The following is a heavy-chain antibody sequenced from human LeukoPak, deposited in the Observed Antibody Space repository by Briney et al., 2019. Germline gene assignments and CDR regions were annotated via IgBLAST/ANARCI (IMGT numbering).Heavy chain of an antibody. D-gene: IGHD2-2*01. V-gene: IGHV4-34*01. Sequence: SETLSLTCAVYGGSFSGYYWSWIRQPPGKGLEWRGEINHSGSTNYNPSLKSRVTISVDKSKNQFSLKLSSVTAADTAVYYCARPKPYCSSTSCSDYWGQGTLVTVSS. CDR2: INHSGST. J-gene: IGHJ4*02. CDR1: GGSFSGYY. CDR3: ARPKPYCSSTSCSDY.